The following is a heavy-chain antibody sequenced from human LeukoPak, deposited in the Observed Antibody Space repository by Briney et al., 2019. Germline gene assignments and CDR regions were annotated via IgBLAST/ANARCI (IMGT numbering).Heavy chain of an antibody. CDR2: IYYSGST. V-gene: IGHV4-39*01. CDR3: ARQGRQQLVPEFDY. J-gene: IGHJ4*02. Sequence: SSETLSLTCTFSGGSINSNNYYWGWIRQPPEKGLESIVSIYYSGSTYYNPSLKSRVTISLDTSKNQFSLKLSSVTAADTAVYFCARQGRQQLVPEFDYWGQGTLVTVSS. D-gene: IGHD6-13*01. CDR1: GGSINSNNYY.